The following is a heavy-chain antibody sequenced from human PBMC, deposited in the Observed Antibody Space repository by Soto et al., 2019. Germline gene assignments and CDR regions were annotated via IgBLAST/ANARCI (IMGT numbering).Heavy chain of an antibody. Sequence: QVQLVQSGAEVKKPGSSVKVSCKASGGTFSTYGINWVRQAPARGLEWMGGIIPIFGTANYAQKFQGRVTITADASTTTAYMELSSLTSGDTAVYYCARGSYGDYAYWGQGTLVTVSS. CDR3: ARGSYGDYAY. CDR2: IIPIFGTA. V-gene: IGHV1-69*01. J-gene: IGHJ4*02. D-gene: IGHD4-17*01. CDR1: GGTFSTYG.